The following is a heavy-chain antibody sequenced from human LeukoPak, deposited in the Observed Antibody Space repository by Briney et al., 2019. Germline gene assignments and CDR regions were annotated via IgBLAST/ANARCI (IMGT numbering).Heavy chain of an antibody. V-gene: IGHV4-38-2*02. CDR3: ARRPEGYIDY. CDR2: IYHSGST. Sequence: SQTLSLTCTVSGGSISSGYYWGWIRQPPGKGLEWIGSIYHSGSTYYNPSLKSRVTISVDTSKNQFSLKLSSVTAADTAVYYCARRPEGYIDYWGQGTLVTVSS. CDR1: GGSISSGYY. J-gene: IGHJ4*02.